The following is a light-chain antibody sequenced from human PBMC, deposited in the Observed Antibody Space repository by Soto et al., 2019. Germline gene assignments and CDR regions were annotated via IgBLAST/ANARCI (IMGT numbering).Light chain of an antibody. CDR3: SSYTTSSTYV. V-gene: IGLV2-14*01. CDR1: SSDVGSYNY. CDR2: DVS. Sequence: QSALTQPASVSGSPGQSITISCTGTSSDVGSYNYVSWYQQHPGKAPELMIYDVSNRPSGVSNRFSGSKSGNTASLNISGLQAEDEADYYCSSYTTSSTYVLGTVTKVTVL. J-gene: IGLJ1*01.